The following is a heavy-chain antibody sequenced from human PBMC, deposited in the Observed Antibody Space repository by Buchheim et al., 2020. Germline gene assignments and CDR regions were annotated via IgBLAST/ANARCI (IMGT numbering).Heavy chain of an antibody. J-gene: IGHJ5*02. CDR2: INPSSGST. CDR3: ARDAVVATITFYWVT. Sequence: QVQLVQSGAEVKKPGASVKVSCKASGYTFTSYYMHWVRQAPGQGLEWMGIINPSSGSTSYAQKFQGRVTMTRDTSTSTVYMELSSLSSEDTAVYYCARDAVVATITFYWVTWGQGTL. D-gene: IGHD5-12*01. CDR1: GYTFTSYY. V-gene: IGHV1-46*01.